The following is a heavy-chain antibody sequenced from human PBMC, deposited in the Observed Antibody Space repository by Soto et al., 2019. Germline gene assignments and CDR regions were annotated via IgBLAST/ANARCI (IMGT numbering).Heavy chain of an antibody. V-gene: IGHV5-51*01. CDR2: IYPGDSDT. D-gene: IGHD3-10*01. Sequence: GESLKISCKGSGYSFAGYWIGWVRQMPGKGLDWMGVIYPGDSDTKYSPSFHGQVTISADKSISTAYLQWSSLKASDTAMYFCARLPGVRGVFDGFNVWGQGTMVTVSS. CDR1: GYSFAGYW. CDR3: ARLPGVRGVFDGFNV. J-gene: IGHJ3*01.